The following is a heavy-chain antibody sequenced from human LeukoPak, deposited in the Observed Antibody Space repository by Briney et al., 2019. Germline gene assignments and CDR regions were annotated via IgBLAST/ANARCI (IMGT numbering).Heavy chain of an antibody. D-gene: IGHD5-24*01. CDR3: ARTVEGHFDF. CDR2: ISTAGNLI. Sequence: GGSLRLSCVASAFTFKTYTLNWVRQTPGKGLEWVSYISTAGNLINYADSVRGRITISRDNAKNSLYLYMSSLTPEDTAVYYCARTVEGHFDFRGQGTLVTVSS. CDR1: AFTFKTYT. V-gene: IGHV3-21*01. J-gene: IGHJ4*02.